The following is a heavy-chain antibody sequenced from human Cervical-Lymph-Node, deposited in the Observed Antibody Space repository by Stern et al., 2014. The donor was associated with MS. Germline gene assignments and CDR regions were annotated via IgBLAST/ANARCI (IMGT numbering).Heavy chain of an antibody. D-gene: IGHD4-17*01. Sequence: VQLVQSGAEVKKPGESLKISCKGSGYSFTADWIAWVRQMPGQGLEWMGSIYPGSSDPRCSPSFQGQVAISADKSISTAYLQWTSLKASDTAMYYCARDYGAYAFDYWGQGTLVTVSS. V-gene: IGHV5-51*01. CDR3: ARDYGAYAFDY. CDR2: IYPGSSDP. J-gene: IGHJ4*02. CDR1: GYSFTADW.